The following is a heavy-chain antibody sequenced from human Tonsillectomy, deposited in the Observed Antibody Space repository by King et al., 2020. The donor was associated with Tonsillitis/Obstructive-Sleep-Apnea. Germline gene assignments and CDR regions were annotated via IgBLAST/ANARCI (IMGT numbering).Heavy chain of an antibody. CDR3: ARDNGGGSAFDI. Sequence: VQLQQWGAGLLKPSETLSLTCGVYGGSFSGYYWSWIRQPPGKGLEWIGEISHTGSTNYNPSLKSRVTISLDTSKNQLSLKVTSVTAADTAVYYCARDNGGGSAFDIWGQGTMVTVSS. J-gene: IGHJ3*02. D-gene: IGHD3-16*01. CDR1: GGSFSGYY. CDR2: ISHTGST. V-gene: IGHV4-34*01.